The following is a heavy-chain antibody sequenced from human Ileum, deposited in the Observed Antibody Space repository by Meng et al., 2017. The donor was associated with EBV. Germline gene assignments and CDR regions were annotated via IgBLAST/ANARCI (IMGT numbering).Heavy chain of an antibody. D-gene: IGHD5-24*01. Sequence: QGQLVQSGAEVKKPGASMKVSCKASGYTFTNMDISWVRQATGQGLEWMGWMNPKTGTAHYAQKFQGRVSMTRDTSITTAYMELSSLTSEDTAVYYCVRTLERGDYWGQGTLVTVSS. V-gene: IGHV1-8*01. CDR3: VRTLERGDY. J-gene: IGHJ4*02. CDR2: MNPKTGTA. CDR1: GYTFTNMD.